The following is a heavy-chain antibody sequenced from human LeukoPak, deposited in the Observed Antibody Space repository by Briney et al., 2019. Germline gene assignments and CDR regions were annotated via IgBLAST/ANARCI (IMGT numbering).Heavy chain of an antibody. CDR2: INHSGST. J-gene: IGHJ4*02. V-gene: IGHV4-34*01. CDR1: GGSLSGYY. Sequence: SETLSLTCAVYGGSLSGYYWSWIRQPPGKELEWIGEINHSGSTNYNPSLKSRVTISVDTSKNQFSLKLSSVTAADTAVYYCARRRFGELRRFDYWGQGTLVTVSS. CDR3: ARRRFGELRRFDY. D-gene: IGHD3-10*01.